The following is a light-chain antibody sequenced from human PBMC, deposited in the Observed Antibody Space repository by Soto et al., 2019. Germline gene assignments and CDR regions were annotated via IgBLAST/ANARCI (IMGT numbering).Light chain of an antibody. V-gene: IGLV7-46*01. Sequence: QAVVTQEPSLTVSPGGTVTLTCGSSTGAVTSGHYPYWFQQRPGQAPRTLISDTSNRHSWTPARFSGSLLGGKAALTLSGAQPEDEADYYCLLSFSGVEVFGGGTKLIVL. CDR1: TGAVTSGHY. CDR2: DTS. CDR3: LLSFSGVEV. J-gene: IGLJ2*01.